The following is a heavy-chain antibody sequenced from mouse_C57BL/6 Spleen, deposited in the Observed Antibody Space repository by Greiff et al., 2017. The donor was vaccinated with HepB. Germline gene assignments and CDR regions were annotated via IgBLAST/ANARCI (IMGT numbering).Heavy chain of an antibody. CDR2: IDPSDSYT. CDR3: ARPIYDGYYLYYFDY. D-gene: IGHD2-3*01. J-gene: IGHJ2*01. CDR1: GYTFTSYW. Sequence: QVQLQQPGAELVKPGASVKLSCKASGYTFTSYWMQWVKQRPGQGLEWIGEIDPSDSYTNYNQKFKGKATLTVDTSTSTAYMQLSSLTSEDSAVYYCARPIYDGYYLYYFDYWGQGTTLTVSS. V-gene: IGHV1-50*01.